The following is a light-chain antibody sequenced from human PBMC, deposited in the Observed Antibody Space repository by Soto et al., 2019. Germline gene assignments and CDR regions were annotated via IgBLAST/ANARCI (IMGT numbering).Light chain of an antibody. CDR3: QQSSSSPIT. J-gene: IGKJ5*01. CDR1: QSVSSSY. Sequence: EIVWTQSPGTLSLSPGARATLSCSASQSVSSSYLAWYQQKPGQAPRLLIYDASSRASGIPDRFSGSGSGTDFTLTISRLEPEDFAVYYCQQSSSSPITFGQGTRLEIK. V-gene: IGKV3-20*01. CDR2: DAS.